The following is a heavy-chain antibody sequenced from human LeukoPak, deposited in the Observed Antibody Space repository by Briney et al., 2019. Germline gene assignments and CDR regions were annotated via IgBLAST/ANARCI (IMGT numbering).Heavy chain of an antibody. Sequence: GGSLRLSCAASGFTFSSYGMHWVRQAPGKGLEWVSSISWRSSDIEYADSVKGRFTISRDNAKNSLYLQMNSLRAEDTAVYYCAKGIYSSPPEAFDIWGQGTMVTVSS. CDR2: ISWRSSDI. J-gene: IGHJ3*02. D-gene: IGHD6-19*01. V-gene: IGHV3-21*01. CDR3: AKGIYSSPPEAFDI. CDR1: GFTFSSYG.